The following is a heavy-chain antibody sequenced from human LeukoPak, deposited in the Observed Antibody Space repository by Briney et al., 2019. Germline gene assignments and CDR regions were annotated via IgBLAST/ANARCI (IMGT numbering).Heavy chain of an antibody. CDR1: GFTVSSNY. V-gene: IGHV3-53*01. D-gene: IGHD1-14*01. Sequence: GGSLRLSCAASGFTVSSNYMSWVRQAPGKGLEWVSVIYSGGSTYYADSVKGRFTISRDNSKNTLYLQMNSLRAEDTAVYYCAGSRNPVHYYYYYMDVWGKGTTVTVSS. CDR3: AGSRNPVHYYYYYMDV. J-gene: IGHJ6*03. CDR2: IYSGGST.